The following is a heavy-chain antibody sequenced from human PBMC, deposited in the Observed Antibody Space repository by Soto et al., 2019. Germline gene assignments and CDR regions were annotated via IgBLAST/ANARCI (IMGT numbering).Heavy chain of an antibody. CDR1: GFTFSTYS. Sequence: PGESLKISCASSGFTFSTYSMNWVRQAPGKGLEWVSYINSSGTVKYYAGSVKGRFTISRDNAKNSLYLQMNSLRAEDTAVYYCARMSSSISPGCWGQGIRVTVSS. D-gene: IGHD2-2*01. J-gene: IGHJ4*02. CDR3: ARMSSSISPGC. CDR2: INSSGTVK. V-gene: IGHV3-48*01.